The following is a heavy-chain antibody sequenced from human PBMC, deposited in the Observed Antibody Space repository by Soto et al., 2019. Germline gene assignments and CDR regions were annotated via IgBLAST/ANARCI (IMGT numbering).Heavy chain of an antibody. CDR1: GYTFTSYY. Sequence: QVQLVQSGAEVKKPGASVKVSCKASGYTFTSYYMHWVRQAPGQGLEWMGIINPSGGSTSYAQKFQGRVTMTRDTSTSTVYMELSSLRSEDTAVYYCARGGPAMVRGVILGGFDYWGQGTLVTVSS. CDR3: ARGGPAMVRGVILGGFDY. D-gene: IGHD3-10*01. J-gene: IGHJ4*02. CDR2: INPSGGST. V-gene: IGHV1-46*01.